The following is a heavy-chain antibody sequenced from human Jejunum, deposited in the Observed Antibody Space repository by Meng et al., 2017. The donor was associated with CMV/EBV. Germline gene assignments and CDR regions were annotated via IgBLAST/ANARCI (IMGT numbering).Heavy chain of an antibody. D-gene: IGHD2-8*02. Sequence: INWIRQAPGKGLEWVSSISRSSSHKYYTDSVKGRFTISRDNAKNSVYLQMNSLRPDDTAVYYCARVSCTGSACYLTFHYYGMDVWGQGTTVTVSS. CDR3: ARVSCTGSACYLTFHYYGMDV. CDR2: ISRSSSHK. J-gene: IGHJ6*02. V-gene: IGHV3-21*01.